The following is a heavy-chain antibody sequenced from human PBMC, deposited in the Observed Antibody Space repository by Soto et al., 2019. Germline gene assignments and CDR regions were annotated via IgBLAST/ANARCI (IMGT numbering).Heavy chain of an antibody. V-gene: IGHV3-21*04. Sequence: PGGSLRLSCAASGFTFSRYSMNWVRQAPGKGLEWVASIDSYSNFIYYADSVKGRFTISRDNSKNTLYLQMNSLRAEDTAVYYCAKDRQQWLVLWFDPWGQGTLVTVSS. CDR3: AKDRQQWLVLWFDP. J-gene: IGHJ5*02. CDR2: IDSYSNFI. CDR1: GFTFSRYS. D-gene: IGHD6-19*01.